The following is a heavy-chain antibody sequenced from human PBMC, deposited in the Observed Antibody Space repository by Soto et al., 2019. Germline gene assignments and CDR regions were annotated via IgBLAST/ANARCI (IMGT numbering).Heavy chain of an antibody. CDR3: ARGPDAKPGRYYYDSSGYYAPFDY. CDR1: CGSFSGYY. J-gene: IGHJ4*02. CDR2: INHSGST. D-gene: IGHD3-22*01. Sequence: SETLSLTCAVYCGSFSGYYWSWIRQPPGKGLEWIGEINHSGSTNYNPSLKSRVTISVDTSKNQFSLKLSSVTAADTAVYYCARGPDAKPGRYYYDSSGYYAPFDYWGQGTLVTVSS. V-gene: IGHV4-34*01.